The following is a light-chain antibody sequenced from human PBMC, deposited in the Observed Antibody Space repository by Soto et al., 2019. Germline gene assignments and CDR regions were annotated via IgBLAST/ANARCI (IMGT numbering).Light chain of an antibody. CDR1: SSDVGGYNY. CDR2: EVS. CDR3: SSYTSSSPLYV. V-gene: IGLV2-14*01. J-gene: IGLJ1*01. Sequence: QSALTQLASVSGSPGQSITISCTGTSSDVGGYNYVSWYQQHPGKAPKLMIYEVSNRPSGVSNRFSGSKSGNTASLTISGLPAEDEADYYWSSYTSSSPLYVFRNGTKLTVL.